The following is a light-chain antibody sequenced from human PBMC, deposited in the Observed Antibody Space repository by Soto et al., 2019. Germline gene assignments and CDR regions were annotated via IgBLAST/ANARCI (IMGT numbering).Light chain of an antibody. CDR2: EVS. J-gene: IGLJ1*01. V-gene: IGLV2-14*01. CDR1: SSDVGGYDY. Sequence: QSALTQPASVSGSPGQSITISCTGTSSDVGGYDYVSWYQHHPGKVPKLIISEVSNRPSGVSNRFSGSKSGNTASLTISGLQAENAADYYCSSYTRSRNLYVFGTGTMVT. CDR3: SSYTRSRNLYV.